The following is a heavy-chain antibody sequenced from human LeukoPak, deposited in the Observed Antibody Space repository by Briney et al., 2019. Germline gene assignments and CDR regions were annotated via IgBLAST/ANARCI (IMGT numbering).Heavy chain of an antibody. CDR1: GGSFRGYY. CDR3: ARGPWGATGSRWFDP. Sequence: PSETLSLTCAVYGGSFRGYYWSWIRQPPGKGLEWIGEINHSGSTNYNPSLKSRVTISVDTSKNQFSLKLSSVTAADTAVYYCARGPWGATGSRWFDPWGQGTLVTVSS. J-gene: IGHJ5*02. CDR2: INHSGST. V-gene: IGHV4-34*01. D-gene: IGHD1-26*01.